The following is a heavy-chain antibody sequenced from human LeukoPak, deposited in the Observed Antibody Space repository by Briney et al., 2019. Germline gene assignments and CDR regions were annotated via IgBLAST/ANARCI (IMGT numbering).Heavy chain of an antibody. CDR1: GGSISSGRYY. V-gene: IGHV4-61*02. CDR3: ARGNGYYFDY. Sequence: SETLSLTCTVSGGSISSGRYYWSWIRQPAGKGLEWLGRIYTSGSTNYNPSLKSRVTISVDTSKNQFSLKLSSVSAADTAVYYCARGNGYYFDYWGQGTLVTVSS. CDR2: IYTSGST. J-gene: IGHJ4*02.